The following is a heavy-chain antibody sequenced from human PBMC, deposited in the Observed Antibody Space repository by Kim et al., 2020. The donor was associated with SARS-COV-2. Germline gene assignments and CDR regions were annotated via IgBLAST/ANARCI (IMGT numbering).Heavy chain of an antibody. V-gene: IGHV4-31*03. CDR2: IYYSGST. D-gene: IGHD3-16*01. J-gene: IGHJ3*01. Sequence: SETLSLTCTVSGGSISSGGYYWSWIRQHPGKGLEWIGYIYYSGSTYYNPSLKSRVTISVDTSKNQFSLKLSSVTAADTAVYYCARGHLGAVTRWGQGTMVTVSS. CDR3: ARGHLGAVTR. CDR1: GGSISSGGYY.